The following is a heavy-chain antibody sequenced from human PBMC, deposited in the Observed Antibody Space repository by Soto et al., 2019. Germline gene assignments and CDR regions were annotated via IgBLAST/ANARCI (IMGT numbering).Heavy chain of an antibody. D-gene: IGHD6-19*01. CDR2: IQSGGTT. V-gene: IGHV4-39*01. Sequence: QMQLQESGPGLVKASETLSLTCTVSGGSITRNNHFWGWIRQSPGKGLAWIGSIQSGGTTNYNPSLKSRVIMSAETSKNQFSLMMNSVTAADTAVYYCARLGSSGWYQGSYFDYWGQGTLVTVSS. CDR1: GGSITRNNHF. J-gene: IGHJ4*02. CDR3: ARLGSSGWYQGSYFDY.